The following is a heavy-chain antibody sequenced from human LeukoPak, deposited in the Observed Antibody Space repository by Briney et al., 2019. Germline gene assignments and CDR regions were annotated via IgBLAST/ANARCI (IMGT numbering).Heavy chain of an antibody. CDR1: GFTFSSYA. CDR2: ISSNGGST. D-gene: IGHD6-19*01. Sequence: GGSLRLSCAASGFTFSSYAMHWVRQAPGKGLEYVSAISSNGGSTYYANSVKGRFTISRDNSKNTLYLQMGSLRAEDMAVYYCARGHSSGWAYLSYWGQGTLVTVSS. CDR3: ARGHSSGWAYLSY. J-gene: IGHJ4*02. V-gene: IGHV3-64*01.